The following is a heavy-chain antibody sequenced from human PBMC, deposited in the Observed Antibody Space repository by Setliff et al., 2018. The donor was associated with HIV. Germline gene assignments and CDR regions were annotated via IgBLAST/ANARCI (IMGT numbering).Heavy chain of an antibody. CDR3: ARDRAEADVGGGVRGPTYFCDY. J-gene: IGHJ4*02. D-gene: IGHD3-16*01. Sequence: SVKVSCKASGGTFSTSAISWVRQDPGRGLEWMGGIIPVFGSAHYAQKFQDRITITTDESTSSVFVELSNLRPDDTAIYYCARDRAEADVGGGVRGPTYFCDYWGQGTLVTVSS. CDR2: IIPVFGSA. V-gene: IGHV1-69*05. CDR1: GGTFSTSA.